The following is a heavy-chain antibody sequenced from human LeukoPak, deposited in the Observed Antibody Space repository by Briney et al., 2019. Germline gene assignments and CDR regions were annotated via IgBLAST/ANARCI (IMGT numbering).Heavy chain of an antibody. CDR1: GYTFTGYY. D-gene: IGHD2-15*01. Sequence: ASVKVSCKASGYTFTGYYMHWVRQAPGQGLEWMGWINPNSGGTNYAQKFQGRVTMTRDTSISTAYMELSRLRSDDTAVYYCARGKDPLTYWFDPWGQGTLVTVSS. CDR2: INPNSGGT. CDR3: ARGKDPLTYWFDP. J-gene: IGHJ5*02. V-gene: IGHV1-2*02.